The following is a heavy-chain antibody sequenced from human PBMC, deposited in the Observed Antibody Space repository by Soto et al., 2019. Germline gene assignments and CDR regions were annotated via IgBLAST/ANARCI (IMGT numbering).Heavy chain of an antibody. Sequence: QVQLVQSGAEVKKPGSSVKVSCKASGDVFRSYGINWVRQAPGQGLEWMGGIIPISGTTNYAQKFQGRVAITADESTDTVYMELSRLRSDDTAVYFCARVRCFNGLCHTADYGMDVWGQGTTVTVSS. CDR1: GDVFRSYG. V-gene: IGHV1-69*01. D-gene: IGHD2-8*01. CDR3: ARVRCFNGLCHTADYGMDV. J-gene: IGHJ6*02. CDR2: IIPISGTT.